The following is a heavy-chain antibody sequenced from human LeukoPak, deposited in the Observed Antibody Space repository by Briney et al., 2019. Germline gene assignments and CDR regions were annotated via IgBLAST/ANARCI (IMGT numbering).Heavy chain of an antibody. V-gene: IGHV3-23*01. CDR1: GLTFSSYA. J-gene: IGHJ4*02. CDR3: AKPSSGWSPFDY. CDR2: VSGCGDSI. D-gene: IGHD6-19*01. Sequence: PGGSLRLSCAASGLTFSSYAMSWLRPAPAKGLEWVAGVSGCGDSIYNADSLKGRFTISRDNSKNTLYLQMNNLRAEDTAVYYCAKPSSGWSPFDYWGQGTLVTASS.